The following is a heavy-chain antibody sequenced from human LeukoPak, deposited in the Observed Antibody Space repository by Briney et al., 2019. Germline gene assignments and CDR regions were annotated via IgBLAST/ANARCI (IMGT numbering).Heavy chain of an antibody. CDR3: AKDRLVTGSIAARPGSRVYYYYYMDV. CDR2: ISGSGGST. V-gene: IGHV3-23*01. Sequence: GGSLRLSCAASGFTFSSYAMSWVRQAPGKGLEWVSAISGSGGSTYYADSVKGRFTISRDNSKNTLYLQMNSLRAEDTAVYYCAKDRLVTGSIAARPGSRVYYYYYMDVWGKGTTVTISS. D-gene: IGHD6-6*01. CDR1: GFTFSSYA. J-gene: IGHJ6*03.